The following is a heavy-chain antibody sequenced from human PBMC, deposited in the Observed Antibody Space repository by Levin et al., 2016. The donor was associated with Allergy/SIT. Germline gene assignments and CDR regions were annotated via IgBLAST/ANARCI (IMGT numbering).Heavy chain of an antibody. J-gene: IGHJ6*02. V-gene: IGHV1-18*01. CDR3: ARVNSVGSYYYYYGMDV. CDR2: ISAYNGNT. Sequence: ASVKVSCKASGYTFTSYGISWVRQAPGQGLEWMGWISAYNGNTNYAQKLQGRVTMTTDTSTSTAYMELRSLRSDDTAVYYCARVNSVGSYYYYYGMDVWGQGTTVTVSS. D-gene: IGHD3-10*01. CDR1: GYTFTSYG.